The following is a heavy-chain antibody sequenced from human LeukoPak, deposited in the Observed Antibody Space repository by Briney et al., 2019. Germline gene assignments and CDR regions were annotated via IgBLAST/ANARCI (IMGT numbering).Heavy chain of an antibody. D-gene: IGHD2-2*01. CDR3: ARDGVSAAVDY. CDR2: IKQDGREK. CDR1: GFTLRTYW. J-gene: IGHJ4*02. V-gene: IGHV3-7*01. Sequence: PGGSLRLSCAASGFTLRTYWMSWVRQAPGKGLEWVANIKQDGREKYYVDSVKGRFTISRDNAKNSLYLQMNSLRAEDTAVYYCARDGVSAAVDYWGQGTLVTVSS.